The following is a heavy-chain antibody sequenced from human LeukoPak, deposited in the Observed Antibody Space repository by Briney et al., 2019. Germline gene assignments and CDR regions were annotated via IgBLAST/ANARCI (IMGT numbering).Heavy chain of an antibody. D-gene: IGHD3-10*01. CDR2: IYYSGST. V-gene: IGHV4-59*01. J-gene: IGHJ6*03. CDR3: ARVEEGYGSGRRENYYYYYMDV. CDR1: GGSISTYY. Sequence: SETLSLTCTVSGGSISTYYWSWIRQPPGKGLEWIGYIYYSGSTNYNPSLKSRVTISVDTSKNQFSLKLSSVTAADTAVYYCARVEEGYGSGRRENYYYYYMDVWGKGTTVTISS.